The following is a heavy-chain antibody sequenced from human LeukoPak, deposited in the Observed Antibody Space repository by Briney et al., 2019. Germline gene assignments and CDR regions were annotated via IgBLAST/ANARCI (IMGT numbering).Heavy chain of an antibody. CDR1: GFTFSSYW. Sequence: PGGSLRLSCAASGFTFSSYWMHWVRQAPGKGLVWVSRINSDGSSTSYADSVKGRFTISRDNAKNTLYLQMNSLRAEDTAVYYCARGSLGCSGGSFVCYFDYWGQGTLVTVSS. CDR3: ARGSLGCSGGSFVCYFDY. CDR2: INSDGSST. D-gene: IGHD2-15*01. V-gene: IGHV3-74*01. J-gene: IGHJ4*02.